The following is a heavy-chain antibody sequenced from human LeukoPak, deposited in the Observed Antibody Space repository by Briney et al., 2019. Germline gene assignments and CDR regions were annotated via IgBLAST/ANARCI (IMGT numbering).Heavy chain of an antibody. V-gene: IGHV3-30*02. CDR2: IRYDGSSL. Sequence: PGGSLRLSCAASGFTFNKYDIHWVRQAPGKGLEWVAFIRYDGSSLYYADSVKGRFTISRDNSKNTLHLQMSSLRAEDTALYYCAKCRGDRSDNQLLIYPHRCYMDVWGKGTTVTVSS. CDR1: GFTFNKYD. J-gene: IGHJ6*03. D-gene: IGHD2-2*01. CDR3: AKCRGDRSDNQLLIYPHRCYMDV.